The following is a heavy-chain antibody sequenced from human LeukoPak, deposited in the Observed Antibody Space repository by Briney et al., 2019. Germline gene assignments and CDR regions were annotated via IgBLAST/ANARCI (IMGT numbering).Heavy chain of an antibody. J-gene: IGHJ4*02. CDR3: ARDLSRVLQAGIDY. Sequence: GGSLRLSCAASGFTFSSYAMSWVRQAPGKGLEWVSAISGSGGSTYYADSVKGRFTISRDNAKNSLYLQMNSLRAEDTAVYYCARDLSRVLQAGIDYWGQGTLVTVSS. D-gene: IGHD2-2*01. V-gene: IGHV3-23*01. CDR2: ISGSGGST. CDR1: GFTFSSYA.